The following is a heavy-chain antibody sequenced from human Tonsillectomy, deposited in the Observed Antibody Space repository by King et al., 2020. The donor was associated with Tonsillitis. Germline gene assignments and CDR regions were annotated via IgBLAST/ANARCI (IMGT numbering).Heavy chain of an antibody. Sequence: VQLQESGPGLVKPSETLSLNCTVSGYSISSGYSWGWIRQPPGKGLEWIGSIFHRGSTYYNPSLESRVTISLGTSKNQFSLTLTSVTAADTAVYYCERGPKGGGYGGGEGYWGQGTLVTVSS. V-gene: IGHV4-38-2*02. D-gene: IGHD3-16*01. CDR3: ERGPKGGGYGGGEGY. J-gene: IGHJ4*02. CDR2: IFHRGST. CDR1: GYSISSGYS.